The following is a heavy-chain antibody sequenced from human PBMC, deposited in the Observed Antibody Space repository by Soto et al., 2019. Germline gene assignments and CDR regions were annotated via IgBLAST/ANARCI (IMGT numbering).Heavy chain of an antibody. CDR2: ISGSVGST. CDR1: GFTFSNYA. D-gene: IGHD6-13*01. Sequence: LRLSCAASGFTFSNYAINWVRQSPGKGLEWVSVISGSVGSTYYADSVKGRFTITRDNSKNTLYLQVNSLRAEDTAVYYCAKAGGAAGTVDYFDYWGQGTLVTVSS. CDR3: AKAGGAAGTVDYFDY. J-gene: IGHJ4*02. V-gene: IGHV3-23*01.